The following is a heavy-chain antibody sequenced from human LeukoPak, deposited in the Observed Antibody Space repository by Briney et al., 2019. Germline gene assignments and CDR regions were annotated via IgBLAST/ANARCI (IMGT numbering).Heavy chain of an antibody. CDR1: GGSISSYY. J-gene: IGHJ4*02. CDR2: IYYSGST. V-gene: IGHV4-59*01. CDR3: ARDPTWDGSGPLDY. Sequence: PSETLSLTCTVSGGSISSYYWSWIRQPPGKGLEWIGYIYYSGSTNYNPSLKSRVTISVDTSKNQFSLKLSSVTAADTAVYYCARDPTWDGSGPLDYWGQGTLVTVSS. D-gene: IGHD3-10*01.